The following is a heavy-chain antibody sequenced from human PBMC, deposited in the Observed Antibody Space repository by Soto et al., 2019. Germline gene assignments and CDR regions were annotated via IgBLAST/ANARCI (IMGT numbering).Heavy chain of an antibody. Sequence: EVHLVESGGGLVKPGGSLRLSCAASGFTFGNAWMNWFRQAPGKGLEWVGRIKSKIHGGTTDYAAPVRGRFTISRDDSKNTLSLQMNSLKTEDAAVYYCTTVHFDVLTGSFDYWGQGTLVTVSS. D-gene: IGHD3-9*01. J-gene: IGHJ4*02. CDR2: IKSKIHGGTT. CDR1: GFTFGNAW. V-gene: IGHV3-15*07. CDR3: TTVHFDVLTGSFDY.